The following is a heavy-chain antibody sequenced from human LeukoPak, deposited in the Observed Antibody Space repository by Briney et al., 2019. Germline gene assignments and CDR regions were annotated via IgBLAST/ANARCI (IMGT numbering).Heavy chain of an antibody. Sequence: QPGGSLRLSCAASGFTFSSYAMSWVRQAPGKGLEWVGNINHAGDVTHYGDSVKGRFTISKDNAKNSLFLQMNSLRADDTAVYSCARDLAGTGSLDYWGQGTLATVSS. CDR2: INHAGDVT. CDR1: GFTFSSYA. J-gene: IGHJ4*02. D-gene: IGHD3-10*01. CDR3: ARDLAGTGSLDY. V-gene: IGHV3-7*01.